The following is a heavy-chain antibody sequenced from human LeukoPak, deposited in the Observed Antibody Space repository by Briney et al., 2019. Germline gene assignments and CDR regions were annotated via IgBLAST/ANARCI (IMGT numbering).Heavy chain of an antibody. CDR1: GGSTTNYY. J-gene: IGHJ4*02. D-gene: IGHD3-16*01. Sequence: PSETLSLTCSVSGGSTTNYYWSWIRQPPGRGLEWIGYIYYRGNTYYNASLKSRVTISVDTSQNEVSLNLTSVTAADTAVYYCARGVGALGYWGQGTLVTASS. V-gene: IGHV4-59*01. CDR2: IYYRGNT. CDR3: ARGVGALGY.